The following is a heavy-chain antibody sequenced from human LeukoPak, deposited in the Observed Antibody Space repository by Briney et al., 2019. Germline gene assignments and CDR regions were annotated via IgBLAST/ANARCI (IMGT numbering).Heavy chain of an antibody. V-gene: IGHV3-48*01. CDR1: GFTFSAYS. CDR3: ARESITGDRDFDF. J-gene: IGHJ4*02. Sequence: GGSLRLSCVASGFTFSAYSMNWVRQAPGRGLEWLSYISSGSRTIYYADSVKGRFTIFRDNAQNSLFFQMNSLRVDDTAVYYCARESITGDRDFDFWGQGTLITVSS. CDR2: ISSGSRTI. D-gene: IGHD7-27*01.